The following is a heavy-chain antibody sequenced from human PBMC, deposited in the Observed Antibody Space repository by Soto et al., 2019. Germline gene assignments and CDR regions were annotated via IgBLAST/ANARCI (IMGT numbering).Heavy chain of an antibody. Sequence: QVQLVESGGGVVQPGRSLRLSCAASGFTFSSYGMHWVRQAPGKGLEWVAVIWYDGSNKYYADSVKGRFTISRDNSKNTLYLQMNSLRAEDTAVYYCARESVVPAATPHFDYWGREPWSPSPQ. CDR2: IWYDGSNK. CDR1: GFTFSSYG. J-gene: IGHJ4*02. V-gene: IGHV3-33*01. D-gene: IGHD2-2*01. CDR3: ARESVVPAATPHFDY.